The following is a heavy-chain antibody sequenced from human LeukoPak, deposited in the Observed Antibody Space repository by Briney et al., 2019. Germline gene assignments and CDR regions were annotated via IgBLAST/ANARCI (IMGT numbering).Heavy chain of an antibody. CDR3: ARELLGYGDRDGY. J-gene: IGHJ4*02. Sequence: GGSLRLSCAASGFTFSSYSMNWVHQAPGKGLEWVSSISSSSSYIYYADSVKGRFTISRDNAKNSLYLQMNSLRAEDTAVYYCARELLGYGDRDGYWGQGTLVTVSS. CDR2: ISSSSSYI. V-gene: IGHV3-21*01. CDR1: GFTFSSYS. D-gene: IGHD4-17*01.